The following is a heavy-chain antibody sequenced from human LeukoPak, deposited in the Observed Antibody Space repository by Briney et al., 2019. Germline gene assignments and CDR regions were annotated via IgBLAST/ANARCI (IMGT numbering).Heavy chain of an antibody. CDR3: ARDPCSSTSCYGGSYYFDY. CDR1: GFTFSDYY. D-gene: IGHD2-2*01. CDR2: ISSSSSYT. J-gene: IGHJ4*02. Sequence: GGSLRLSCAASGFTFSDYYMSWIRQAPGKGLKWVSYISSSSSYTNYADSVKGRFTISRDNAKNSLYLQMNSLRAEDTAVYYCARDPCSSTSCYGGSYYFDYWGQGTLVTVSS. V-gene: IGHV3-11*06.